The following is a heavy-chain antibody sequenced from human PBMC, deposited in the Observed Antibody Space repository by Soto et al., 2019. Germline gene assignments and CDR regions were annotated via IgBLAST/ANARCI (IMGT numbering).Heavy chain of an antibody. J-gene: IGHJ6*02. CDR1: GFTFSSYG. V-gene: IGHV3-30*18. Sequence: GGSLRLSCAASGFTFSSYGMHWVRQAPGKGLEWVAVISYDGSNKYYADSVKGRFTISRDNSKNTLYLQMNSLRAEDTAVYYCAKDASYYYYYGMDVWGQGTTVTVSS. CDR3: AKDASYYYYYGMDV. CDR2: ISYDGSNK.